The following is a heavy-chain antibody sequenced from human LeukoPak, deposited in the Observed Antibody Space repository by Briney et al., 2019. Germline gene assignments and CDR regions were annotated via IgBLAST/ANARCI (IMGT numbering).Heavy chain of an antibody. J-gene: IGHJ5*02. V-gene: IGHV3-49*04. CDR1: GFTFGDYA. Sequence: GGSLRLSCTASGFTFGDYAMSWVRQAPGKGLEWVGFIRSKAYGGTTEYAASVKGRFTISRDDSKSIAYLQMNSLKTEDTAVYYCTRDLDCSSTSCYTNWYDPWGQGTLVTVSS. D-gene: IGHD2-2*01. CDR2: IRSKAYGGTT. CDR3: TRDLDCSSTSCYTNWYDP.